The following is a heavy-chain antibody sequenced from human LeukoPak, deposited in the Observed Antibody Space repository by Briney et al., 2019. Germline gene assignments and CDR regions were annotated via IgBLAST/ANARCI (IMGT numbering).Heavy chain of an antibody. D-gene: IGHD4-11*01. CDR2: ISSSSSYI. V-gene: IGHV3-21*01. Sequence: GGSLRLSCAASGFTFTTYSMNWVRQAPGKGLEWVSSISSSSSYIYYADSVKGRFTISRDNAKNSLYLQMNSLRVEDTAVYYCARDGGEYSHDVFDIWGQGTMVTVSS. CDR1: GFTFTTYS. J-gene: IGHJ3*02. CDR3: ARDGGEYSHDVFDI.